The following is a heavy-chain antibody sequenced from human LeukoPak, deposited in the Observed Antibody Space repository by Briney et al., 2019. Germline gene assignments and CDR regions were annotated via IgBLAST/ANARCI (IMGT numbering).Heavy chain of an antibody. CDR2: INHSGST. J-gene: IGHJ4*02. D-gene: IGHD6-6*01. V-gene: IGHV4-39*07. CDR3: ARGKNRRYSSSSVFDY. CDR1: GGSISSGSNY. Sequence: KSSETLSLTCTVSGGSISSGSNYWSWIRQPPGKGLEWIGEINHSGSTNYNPSLKSRVTISVDTSKSQFSLKLSSVTAADTAVYYCARGKNRRYSSSSVFDYWGQGTLVTVSS.